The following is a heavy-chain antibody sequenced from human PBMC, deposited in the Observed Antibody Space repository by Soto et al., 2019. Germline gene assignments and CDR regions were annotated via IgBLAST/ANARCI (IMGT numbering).Heavy chain of an antibody. CDR1: GGSISSYY. V-gene: IGHV4-59*01. CDR2: IYYSGST. CDR3: ARYGGYCSSTSCYALESMDV. D-gene: IGHD2-2*01. J-gene: IGHJ6*03. Sequence: PSETLSLTCTVSGGSISSYYWSRIRQPPGKGLEWIGYIYYSGSTNYNPSLKSRVTISVDTSKNQFSLKLSSVTAADTAVYYCARYGGYCSSTSCYALESMDVWGKGTTVTVSS.